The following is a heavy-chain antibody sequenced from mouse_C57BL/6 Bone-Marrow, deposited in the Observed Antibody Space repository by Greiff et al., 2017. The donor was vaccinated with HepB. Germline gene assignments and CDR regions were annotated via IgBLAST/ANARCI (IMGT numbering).Heavy chain of an antibody. J-gene: IGHJ2*01. CDR3: ARRGYYYGSSYFDY. CDR1: GYTFTDYN. V-gene: IGHV1-22*01. CDR2: INPNNGGT. Sequence: EVQLQESGPELVKPGASVKMSCKASGYTFTDYNMHWVKQSHGKSLEWIGYINPNNGGTSYNQKFKGKATLTVDTSSSTAYMELHSLTSEDSAVYFCARRGYYYGSSYFDYWGQGTTLTVSS. D-gene: IGHD1-1*01.